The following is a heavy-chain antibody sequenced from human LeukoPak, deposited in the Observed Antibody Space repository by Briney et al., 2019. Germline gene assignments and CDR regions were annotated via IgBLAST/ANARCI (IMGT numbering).Heavy chain of an antibody. D-gene: IGHD5-18*01. CDR2: INHSGST. J-gene: IGHJ6*03. CDR3: ARNRGYSYGYDYYYYYMDV. V-gene: IGHV4-34*01. Sequence: PSETLSLTCAVYGGSFSGYYWSWIRQPPGKGLEWIGEINHSGSTNYNPSLKSRVTISVDTSKNQFSLKLSSVTAADTAVYYCARNRGYSYGYDYYYYYMDVWGKGTTVTVSS. CDR1: GGSFSGYY.